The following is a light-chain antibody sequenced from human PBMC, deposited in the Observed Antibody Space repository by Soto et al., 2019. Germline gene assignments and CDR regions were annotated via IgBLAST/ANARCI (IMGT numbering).Light chain of an antibody. Sequence: EIVLTQSPATLSLSPGERATLSCRASQSVSSYLAWYQQRPGQAPRLLIYDASNRATGILARFSGSGSGTDFTLTISSLEPEDFAVYYCQQRGNWPYTFGQGTKLEIK. CDR3: QQRGNWPYT. J-gene: IGKJ2*01. V-gene: IGKV3-11*01. CDR2: DAS. CDR1: QSVSSY.